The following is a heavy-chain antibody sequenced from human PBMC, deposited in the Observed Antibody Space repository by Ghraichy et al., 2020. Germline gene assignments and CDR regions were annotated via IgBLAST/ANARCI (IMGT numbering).Heavy chain of an antibody. CDR1: GGSFSGYY. CDR3: ARGWRAVAGTWSG. CDR2: INHSGST. V-gene: IGHV4-34*01. J-gene: IGHJ4*02. Sequence: SETLSLTCAVYGGSFSGYYWSWIRQPPGKGLEWIGEINHSGSTNYNPSLKSRVTISVDTSKNQFSLKLSSVTAADTAVYYCARGWRAVAGTWSGWGQGTLVTVSS. D-gene: IGHD6-19*01.